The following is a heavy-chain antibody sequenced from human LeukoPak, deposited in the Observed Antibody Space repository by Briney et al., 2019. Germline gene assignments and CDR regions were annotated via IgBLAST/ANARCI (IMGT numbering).Heavy chain of an antibody. CDR2: ISYDGSNK. D-gene: IGHD1-1*01. CDR1: GFTFSSYA. V-gene: IGHV3-30*01. CDR3: ASSTVPYYYYYTDV. Sequence: GGSLRLSCAASGFTFSSYAMHWVRQAPGKGLEWVAVISYDGSNKYYADSVKGRFTISRDNSKNTLYLQMNSLRAEDTAVYYCASSTVPYYYYYTDVWGKGATVTVSS. J-gene: IGHJ6*03.